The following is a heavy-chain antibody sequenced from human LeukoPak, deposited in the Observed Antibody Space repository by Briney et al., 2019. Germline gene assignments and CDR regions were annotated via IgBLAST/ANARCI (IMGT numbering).Heavy chain of an antibody. D-gene: IGHD3-10*01. J-gene: IGHJ4*02. V-gene: IGHV3-30*18. CDR2: ISYDGSNK. CDR3: AKDAWPRAHYYGSGSYSSTPDY. Sequence: PGGSLRLSCAASGFTFSSYGMHWVRQAPGKGLEWVAVISYDGSNKYYADSVKGRFTISRDNSKNTLYLQMNSLRAEDAAVYYCAKDAWPRAHYYGSGSYSSTPDYWGQGTLVTVSS. CDR1: GFTFSSYG.